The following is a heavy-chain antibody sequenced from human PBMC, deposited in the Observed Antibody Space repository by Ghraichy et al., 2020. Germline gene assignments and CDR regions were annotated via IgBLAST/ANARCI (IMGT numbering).Heavy chain of an antibody. CDR3: AWWRDSSGWYGEVPLDY. CDR2: IIPIFGTA. J-gene: IGHJ4*02. D-gene: IGHD6-19*01. CDR1: GGTFSSYA. Sequence: SVKVSCKASGGTFSSYAISWVRQAPGQGLEWMGGIIPIFGTANYAQKFQGRVTITADESTSTAYMELSSLRSEDTAVYYCAWWRDSSGWYGEVPLDYWGQGTLVTVSS. V-gene: IGHV1-69*13.